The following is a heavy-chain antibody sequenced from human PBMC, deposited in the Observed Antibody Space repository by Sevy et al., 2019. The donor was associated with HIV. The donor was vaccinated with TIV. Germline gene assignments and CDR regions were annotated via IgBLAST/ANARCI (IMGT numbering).Heavy chain of an antibody. V-gene: IGHV3-48*01. CDR1: GFTFKTYN. J-gene: IGHJ4*02. Sequence: GVSLRLSCVASGFTFKTYNMNWVRQAPGKGLEWVSYITSSSSIIYYADSVRDRFTISRDNAKNSLYLQMNSLRPEDTAVYFCARDGLPAPAKFDYWGQGTQVTVSS. D-gene: IGHD6-13*01. CDR3: ARDGLPAPAKFDY. CDR2: ITSSSSII.